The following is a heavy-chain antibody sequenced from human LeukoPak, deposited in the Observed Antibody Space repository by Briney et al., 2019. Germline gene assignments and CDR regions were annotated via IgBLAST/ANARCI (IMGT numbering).Heavy chain of an antibody. Sequence: ASVKVSCKASGYTFTSYGISWVRQAPGQGLEWMGWISAYNGNTNYAQKLQGRVTMTTDTSTSTAYMELRSLRSDDTAVYYCARQYQLLLGLYYYYYMDVWGQGTLVTVSS. D-gene: IGHD2-2*01. CDR1: GYTFTSYG. V-gene: IGHV1-18*01. CDR2: ISAYNGNT. CDR3: ARQYQLLLGLYYYYYMDV. J-gene: IGHJ6*03.